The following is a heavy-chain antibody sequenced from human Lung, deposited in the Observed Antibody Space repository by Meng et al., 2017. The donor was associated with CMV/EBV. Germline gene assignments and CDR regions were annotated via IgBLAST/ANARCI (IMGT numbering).Heavy chain of an antibody. CDR2: INPNSGGT. CDR3: ARDGLALTQQLVPYGMDV. Sequence: AXVXVSXXASGYTFTGYYMHWVRQAPGQGLEWMGWINPNSGGTNYAQKFQGRVTMTRDTSISTAYMELSRVKSDDTAVYYCARDGLALTQQLVPYGMDVWGQGTXVTVSS. D-gene: IGHD6-13*01. J-gene: IGHJ6*02. V-gene: IGHV1-2*02. CDR1: GYTFTGYY.